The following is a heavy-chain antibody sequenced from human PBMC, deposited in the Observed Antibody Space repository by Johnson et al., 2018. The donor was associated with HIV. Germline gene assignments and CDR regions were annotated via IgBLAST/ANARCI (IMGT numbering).Heavy chain of an antibody. CDR2: ICWDSGRI. Sequence: VQLVESGGDLVQPGRSLRLSCAASGFTFDDYAMHWVRQAPGKGLEWVSGICWDSGRIASAASVQCRFSISRDNAKNSLYLQMNSLRAEDTALYYCAKDLDDGGDECDGAFDIWGQGTMVTVSS. J-gene: IGHJ3*02. CDR1: GFTFDDYA. CDR3: AKDLDDGGDECDGAFDI. D-gene: IGHD4-23*01. V-gene: IGHV3-9*01.